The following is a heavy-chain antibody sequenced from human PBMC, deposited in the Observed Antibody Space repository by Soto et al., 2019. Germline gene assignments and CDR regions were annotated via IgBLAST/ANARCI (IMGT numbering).Heavy chain of an antibody. CDR3: AADLAISDNDY. D-gene: IGHD2-21*01. CDR1: GNTLTELS. V-gene: IGHV1-24*01. CDR2: FDPEQRET. J-gene: IGHJ4*02. Sequence: QVQLVQSGAEVKKPGASVKVSCKLSGNTLTELSIHWVRQAPGKGLEWMGAFDPEQRETIYSQQFKGRVTLTQDTSTETAYMQLTILRHEDTAVYYCAADLAISDNDYWGQGTLITVSS.